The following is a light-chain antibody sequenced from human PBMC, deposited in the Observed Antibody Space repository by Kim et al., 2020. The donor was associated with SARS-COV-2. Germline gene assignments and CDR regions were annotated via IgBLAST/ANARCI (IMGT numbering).Light chain of an antibody. V-gene: IGKV3-20*01. CDR3: QQYGSFPVT. Sequence: SPGEEATLSCRASQTFTAHYLAWYQQKPGQAPRLLIYDAFTRAAGVPDRFSGGESGADFTLTISRLEPEDFAVYYCQQYGSFPVTFGQGTKVEVK. CDR2: DAF. J-gene: IGKJ1*01. CDR1: QTFTAHY.